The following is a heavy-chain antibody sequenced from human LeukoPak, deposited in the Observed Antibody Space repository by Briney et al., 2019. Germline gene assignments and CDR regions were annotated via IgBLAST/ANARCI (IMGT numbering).Heavy chain of an antibody. J-gene: IGHJ4*02. V-gene: IGHV3-48*01. Sequence: GGSLRLSCAASGFAFSTYSMNWVRQAPGKGLEWVSYISGSSSTIYYADSVKGRFTISRDNAKNSLFLQMNSLRAEDTAVYYCARDIWNQPMYYFDYWGQGTLVTVSS. CDR1: GFAFSTYS. CDR2: ISGSSSTI. CDR3: ARDIWNQPMYYFDY. D-gene: IGHD1-14*01.